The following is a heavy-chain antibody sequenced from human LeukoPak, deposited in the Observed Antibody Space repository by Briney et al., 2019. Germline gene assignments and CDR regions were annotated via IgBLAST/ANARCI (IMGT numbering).Heavy chain of an antibody. J-gene: IGHJ4*02. CDR3: ASEPIVGASY. Sequence: SETLSLTCTVSGGSISTYYWSWIRQPPGKGLEWIGYIYYSGSTNYNPSLKSRVTISVDTSKTQFSLELSSVTAADTAVYYCASEPIVGASYWGQGTLVTVSS. CDR2: IYYSGST. D-gene: IGHD1-26*01. V-gene: IGHV4-59*12. CDR1: GGSISTYY.